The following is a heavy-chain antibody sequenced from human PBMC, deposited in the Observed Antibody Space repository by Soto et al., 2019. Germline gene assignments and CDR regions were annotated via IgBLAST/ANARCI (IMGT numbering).Heavy chain of an antibody. CDR2: IDASDSYT. CDR3: ARHEPIMDWNPPHDRFDP. CDR1: GYTFTSYW. V-gene: IGHV5-10-1*01. Sequence: GESLKISCKGSGYTFTSYWISWVRQMPGKGLEWMGRIDASDSYTTYSPSFQGHVSISADKSISTAYLQWSSLEASDTAIYYCARHEPIMDWNPPHDRFDPWGQGTLVTVSS. J-gene: IGHJ5*02. D-gene: IGHD1-1*01.